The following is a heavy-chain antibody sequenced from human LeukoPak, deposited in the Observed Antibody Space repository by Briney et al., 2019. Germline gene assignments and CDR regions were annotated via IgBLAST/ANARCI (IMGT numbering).Heavy chain of an antibody. CDR2: ISGSGGST. D-gene: IGHD3-10*01. Sequence: GGSLRLSCAASGFTFSSYAMSWVRQAPGKGLEWVSAISGSGGSTYYADSVKGRFTISRDNSKNTLYLQMNSLRAEDTAVYYCAKGGRSGSAPWDMDAWGKGTTVTVSS. CDR1: GFTFSSYA. V-gene: IGHV3-23*01. CDR3: AKGGRSGSAPWDMDA. J-gene: IGHJ6*03.